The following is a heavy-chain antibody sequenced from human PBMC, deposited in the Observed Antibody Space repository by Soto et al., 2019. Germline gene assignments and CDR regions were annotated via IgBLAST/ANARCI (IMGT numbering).Heavy chain of an antibody. Sequence: PSESLSLTCTVSGASMNNYYGSWVRQPPGKGLEWIGYMHYSGASNSNPSLKGRVSISIDTSKNQISLKLTSVTAADTAVYYCVRSGHSFGGVMWGQGTLVTVSS. CDR3: VRSGHSFGGVM. CDR1: GASMNNYY. D-gene: IGHD3-16*01. V-gene: IGHV4-59*01. CDR2: MHYSGAS. J-gene: IGHJ4*02.